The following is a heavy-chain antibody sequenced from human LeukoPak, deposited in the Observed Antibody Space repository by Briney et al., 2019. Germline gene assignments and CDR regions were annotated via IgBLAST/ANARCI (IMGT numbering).Heavy chain of an antibody. V-gene: IGHV3-53*01. J-gene: IGHJ3*02. Sequence: GGSLRLSCAASGFTVSGNYMSWVRQAPGKGLEWVSVTYTGGSTNYADSVKGRFSISRDNSKNTLYLQMNSLRAEDTAVYYCARVDVVTVGKNAFDIWGQGTMVTVSS. D-gene: IGHD4-23*01. CDR3: ARVDVVTVGKNAFDI. CDR1: GFTVSGNY. CDR2: TYTGGST.